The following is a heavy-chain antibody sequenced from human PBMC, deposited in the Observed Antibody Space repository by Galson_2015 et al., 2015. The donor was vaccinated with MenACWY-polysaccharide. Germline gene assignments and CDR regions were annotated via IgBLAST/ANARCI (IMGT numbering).Heavy chain of an antibody. D-gene: IGHD6-13*01. CDR3: ARDSGIAGADDY. V-gene: IGHV3-48*02. J-gene: IGHJ4*02. Sequence: SLRLSCAASGFTFSTYSMTWVRQAPGKGLEWVSYINGGSSTIYYAGSVKGRFTISRDNAKNSLYLQMNSLRDDDTAVYYCARDSGIAGADDYWGQGTLVTVPS. CDR2: INGGSSTI. CDR1: GFTFSTYS.